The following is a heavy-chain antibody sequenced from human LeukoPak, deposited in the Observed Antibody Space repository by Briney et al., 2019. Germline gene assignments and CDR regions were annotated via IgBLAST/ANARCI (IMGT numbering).Heavy chain of an antibody. D-gene: IGHD4-17*01. CDR3: AKSPESATVTTSYFDY. CDR1: GFNFDEYA. Sequence: GGSLRLSCAASGFNFDEYAMHWVRLAPGKGLEWVSGISWNSGRVGYADSVKGRFTISRDDAKNSLYLQMNSLGTEDTALYFCAKSPESATVTTSYFDYWGQGAQVTVSS. CDR2: ISWNSGRV. J-gene: IGHJ4*02. V-gene: IGHV3-9*01.